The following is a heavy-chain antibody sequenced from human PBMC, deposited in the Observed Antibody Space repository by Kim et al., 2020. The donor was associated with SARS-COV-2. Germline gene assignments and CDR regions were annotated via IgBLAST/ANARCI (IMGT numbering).Heavy chain of an antibody. V-gene: IGHV6-1*01. CDR2: TYYRSKWYN. J-gene: IGHJ6*02. CDR1: GDSVSSNSAA. Sequence: SQTLSLTCAISGDSVSSNSAAWNWIRQSPSRGLEWLGSTYYRSKWYNDYAVSVKSRITINPDTSKNQFSLQLNSVTPEDTAVYYCAREVEYSGSYLGYYYYGMDVWGQGTTVTVSS. D-gene: IGHD1-26*01. CDR3: AREVEYSGSYLGYYYYGMDV.